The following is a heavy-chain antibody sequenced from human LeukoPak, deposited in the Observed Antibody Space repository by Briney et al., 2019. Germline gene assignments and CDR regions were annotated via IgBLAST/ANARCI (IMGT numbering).Heavy chain of an antibody. J-gene: IGHJ4*02. D-gene: IGHD5-12*01. Sequence: GSPRLSCAAPGFTFTSYAMSWVRQAPGKGLEWVSAINGSGGGTYYADSVKGRFTISRDNSKNTLYLQMNSLRAEDAAVYYCAKDRVDIVATIPSGFDYWGQGTLVTVSS. CDR3: AKDRVDIVATIPSGFDY. V-gene: IGHV3-23*01. CDR2: INGSGGGT. CDR1: GFTFTSYA.